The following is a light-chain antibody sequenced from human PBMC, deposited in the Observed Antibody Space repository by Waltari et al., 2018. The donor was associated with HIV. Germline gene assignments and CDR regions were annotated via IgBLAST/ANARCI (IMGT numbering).Light chain of an antibody. Sequence: DIQMTQSPSSLSASIGDRVTITCRASQNINTYLNWYQQKPGKAPKALIYSATTLQSGGPSRFTGSGSGTDFTLTITSLQPEDFGTYFCQQSYTSPTFGPGTTVDLK. CDR1: QNINTY. V-gene: IGKV1-39*01. CDR3: QQSYTSPT. J-gene: IGKJ3*01. CDR2: SAT.